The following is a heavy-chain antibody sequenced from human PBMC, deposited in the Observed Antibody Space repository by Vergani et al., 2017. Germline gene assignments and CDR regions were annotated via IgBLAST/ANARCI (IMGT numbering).Heavy chain of an antibody. V-gene: IGHV3-9*01. CDR2: ISWNSGSI. Sequence: EVQLVESGGGLVQPGRSLRLSCAASGFPFDDYAMHWVRQAPGKGLEWVSGISWNSGSIGYADSVKGRFTISRDNAKNSLYLQMNSLRAEDTALYYCAKEGSTSGVYYYGMDVWGQGTTVTVSS. CDR3: AKEGSTSGVYYYGMDV. CDR1: GFPFDDYA. D-gene: IGHD2-15*01. J-gene: IGHJ6*02.